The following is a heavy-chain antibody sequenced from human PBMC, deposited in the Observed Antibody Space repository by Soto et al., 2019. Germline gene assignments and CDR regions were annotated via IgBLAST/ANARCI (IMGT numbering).Heavy chain of an antibody. J-gene: IGHJ4*02. V-gene: IGHV3-30*04. CDR3: AGEDGYNGFDY. CDR2: ISYDGSNK. Sequence: GGSLRLSCAASGFTFSSYAMHWVRQAPGKGLEWVAVISYDGSNKYYADSVKGRFTISRDNSKNTLYLQMNSLRAEDTAVYYCAGEDGYNGFDYWGQGTLVTVSS. D-gene: IGHD5-12*01. CDR1: GFTFSSYA.